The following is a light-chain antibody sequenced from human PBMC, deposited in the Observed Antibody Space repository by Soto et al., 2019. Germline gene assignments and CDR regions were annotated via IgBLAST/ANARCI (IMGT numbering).Light chain of an antibody. Sequence: IVITQTQISLPVNPTYPASISCRTGQRLLHSNGYNYLDWYLQKPGQSPQLLIYLGSNRASGVPDRFSGSGSGTDFTLKISRVEAEDVGVYYCMQALQTPPTFGQGTRLEI. CDR1: QRLLHSNGYNY. V-gene: IGKV2-28*01. CDR3: MQALQTPPT. CDR2: LGS. J-gene: IGKJ5*01.